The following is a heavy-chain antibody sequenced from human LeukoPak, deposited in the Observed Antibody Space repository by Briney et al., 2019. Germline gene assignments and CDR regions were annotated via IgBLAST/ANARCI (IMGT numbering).Heavy chain of an antibody. CDR1: GFTFSSYG. D-gene: IGHD3-10*01. CDR2: IRYDGSNK. J-gene: IGHJ6*04. Sequence: GGSLRLSCAASGFTFSSYGMHWVRQAPGKGLEWVAFIRYDGSNKYYADSVKGRFTISRGNSKNTLYLQMNSLRAEDTAVYYCAKGLLLWFGEAIMDVWGKGTTVTISS. CDR3: AKGLLLWFGEAIMDV. V-gene: IGHV3-30*02.